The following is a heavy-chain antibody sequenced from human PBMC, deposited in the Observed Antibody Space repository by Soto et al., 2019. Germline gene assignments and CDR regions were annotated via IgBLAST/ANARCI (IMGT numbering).Heavy chain of an antibody. Sequence: GASVKVSCKASGFTFTRSAVQWVRQARGQRLEWIGWIVVDSGNTIYAQKFQERVTITRDMSTSTLYMELGSLRSEDTAVYYCAATGRGIGYYYGVDVWGQGTMVTVSS. J-gene: IGHJ6*02. D-gene: IGHD3-16*01. CDR2: IVVDSGNT. V-gene: IGHV1-58*01. CDR3: AATGRGIGYYYGVDV. CDR1: GFTFTRSA.